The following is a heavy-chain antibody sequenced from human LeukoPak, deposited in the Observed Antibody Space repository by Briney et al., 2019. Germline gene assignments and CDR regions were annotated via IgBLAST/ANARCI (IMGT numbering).Heavy chain of an antibody. CDR2: ISSSSSYI. CDR3: ARGAQEMAYGPIGY. V-gene: IGHV3-21*01. CDR1: GFTFSSYS. Sequence: GGSLRLSCAASGFTFSSYSMNWVRQAPGKGLEWVSSISSSSSYIYYADSVKGRFTISRDNAKNSLYLQMNSLRAEDTAVYYCARGAQEMAYGPIGYWGQGTLVTVSS. D-gene: IGHD5-24*01. J-gene: IGHJ4*02.